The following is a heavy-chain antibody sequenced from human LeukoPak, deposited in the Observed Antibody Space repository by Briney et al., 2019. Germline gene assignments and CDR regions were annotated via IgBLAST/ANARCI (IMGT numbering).Heavy chain of an antibody. CDR2: IYTSGST. CDR3: ARNYCSGGSCYPHDAFDI. D-gene: IGHD2-15*01. Sequence: SETLSLTCTVSGGSISGYYWSWIRQAAGKGLEWIGRIYTSGSTHYNPSIKSRVTMSVDTSKNQFSLKLSSVTAADTAVYYCARNYCSGGSCYPHDAFDIWGQGTMVTVSS. J-gene: IGHJ3*02. V-gene: IGHV4-4*07. CDR1: GGSISGYY.